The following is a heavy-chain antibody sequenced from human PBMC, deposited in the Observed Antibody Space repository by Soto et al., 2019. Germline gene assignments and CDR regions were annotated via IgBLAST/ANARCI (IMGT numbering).Heavy chain of an antibody. CDR1: GFTFSTYT. D-gene: IGHD6-19*01. V-gene: IGHV3-23*01. Sequence: EVQLLESGGGLVQPGESLRLSCAASGFTFSTYTMSWVRQAPGKGLEWVSGIGGSGVSTYNAYSVKGRFTISRDNSKNTLYLQMNRLRADDTAVYYCAKGKSSSGWLLDFWGQGTLVTVSS. J-gene: IGHJ4*02. CDR2: IGGSGVST. CDR3: AKGKSSSGWLLDF.